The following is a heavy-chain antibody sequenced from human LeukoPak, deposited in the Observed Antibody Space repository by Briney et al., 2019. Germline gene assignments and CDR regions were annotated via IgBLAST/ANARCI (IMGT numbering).Heavy chain of an antibody. V-gene: IGHV4-61*02. CDR1: GGSISSGTYY. CDR3: ARVPKKVLLWFGGYFDY. Sequence: PSETLSLTCTGSGGSISSGTYYWSWIRQPAGKGLEWIGRFYTSGSTNYNPSLKSRVTISVDTSKNQFSLKLSSVTAADTAVYYCARVPKKVLLWFGGYFDYWGQGTLVTVSS. CDR2: FYTSGST. D-gene: IGHD3-10*01. J-gene: IGHJ4*02.